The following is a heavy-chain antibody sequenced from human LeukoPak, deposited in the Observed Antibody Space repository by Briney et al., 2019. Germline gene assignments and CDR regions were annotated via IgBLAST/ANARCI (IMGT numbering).Heavy chain of an antibody. V-gene: IGHV3-9*01. CDR1: GFTFDDYA. Sequence: GGSLRLSCAASGFTFDDYAMHWVRQAPGKGLEWVSGISWNSGSIGYADSVKGRFTISRDNAKNSLYLQMNSLRAEDTALYYCAKDRGSSGYYAADYWGQGTLVTVSS. CDR3: AKDRGSSGYYAADY. D-gene: IGHD3-22*01. CDR2: ISWNSGSI. J-gene: IGHJ4*02.